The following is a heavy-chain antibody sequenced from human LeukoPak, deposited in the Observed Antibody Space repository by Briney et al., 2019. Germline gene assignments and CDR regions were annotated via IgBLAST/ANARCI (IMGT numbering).Heavy chain of an antibody. V-gene: IGHV5-51*01. CDR1: GYSFTSYW. CDR3: ARPPSGYCSGGSCYSSPVYLGY. D-gene: IGHD2-15*01. J-gene: IGHJ4*02. Sequence: GESLKISCKGSGYSFTSYWNGWVRQMPGKGLEWMGIIYPGDSDTRYSPSFQGQVTISADKSISTAYLQWSSLKASDTAMYYCARPPSGYCSGGSCYSSPVYLGYWGQGTLVTVSS. CDR2: IYPGDSDT.